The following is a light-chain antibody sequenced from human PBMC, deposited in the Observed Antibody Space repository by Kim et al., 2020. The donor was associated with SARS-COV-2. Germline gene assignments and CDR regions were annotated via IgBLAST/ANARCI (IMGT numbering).Light chain of an antibody. CDR2: GAS. V-gene: IGKV3-20*01. CDR3: QQYGDFRT. Sequence: LSPGESAPLSCRASQSVTSHYFSWYQQKPGRAPRLLFYGASARATGIPDRFSGSGSGTDFTLTIARLEAEDFAVYYCQQYGDFRTFGQGTKVDIK. J-gene: IGKJ1*01. CDR1: QSVTSHY.